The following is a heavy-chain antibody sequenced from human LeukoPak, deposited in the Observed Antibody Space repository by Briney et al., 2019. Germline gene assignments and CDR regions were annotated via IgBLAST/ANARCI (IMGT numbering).Heavy chain of an antibody. D-gene: IGHD6-13*01. CDR1: GFTFSSYW. J-gene: IGHJ4*02. Sequence: PGGSLRLSCAASGFTFSSYWMSWVRRAPGRGLEWVASIKQDGSEKYYVDSVKGRFTVSRDNAKNSLYLQMNSLRAEDTAVYYCARQQLVGYWGQGTLVTVSS. V-gene: IGHV3-7*03. CDR3: ARQQLVGY. CDR2: IKQDGSEK.